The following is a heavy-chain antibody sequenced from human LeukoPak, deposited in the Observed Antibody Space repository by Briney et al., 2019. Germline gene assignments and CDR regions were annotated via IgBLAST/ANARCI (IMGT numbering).Heavy chain of an antibody. CDR1: GFTFSSYG. CDR2: ISYDGSNK. D-gene: IGHD6-13*01. J-gene: IGHJ5*02. CDR3: VQQLVLSYMFDP. V-gene: IGHV3-30*03. Sequence: GGSLRLSCAASGFTFSSYGMHWVRQAPGRGLEWVAVISYDGSNKYYADSVKGRFTISRDNSKNTLYLQMNSLRAEDTAVYYCVQQLVLSYMFDPWGQGTLVTVSS.